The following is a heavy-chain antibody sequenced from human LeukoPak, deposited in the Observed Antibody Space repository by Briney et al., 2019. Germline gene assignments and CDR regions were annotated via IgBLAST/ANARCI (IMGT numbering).Heavy chain of an antibody. Sequence: GGSLRLSCAASGFTFSSDAMSWGRQAPGKGLGWVANIKQDGSEKYYVDSVKGRFTISRDNAKNSLYLQMNSLRAEDTAVYYCARDDLGYCSSTSCPYGEGLKYWGQGPLVTVSS. CDR1: GFTFSSDA. V-gene: IGHV3-7*01. J-gene: IGHJ4*02. CDR3: ARDDLGYCSSTSCPYGEGLKY. CDR2: IKQDGSEK. D-gene: IGHD2-2*01.